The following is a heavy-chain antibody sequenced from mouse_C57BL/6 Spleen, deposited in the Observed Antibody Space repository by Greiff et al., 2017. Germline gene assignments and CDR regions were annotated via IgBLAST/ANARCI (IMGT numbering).Heavy chain of an antibody. V-gene: IGHV1-80*01. D-gene: IGHD4-1*01. CDR1: GYAFSSYW. Sequence: LQQSGASVKISCKASGYAFSSYWMNWVKQRPGKGLEWIGQIYPGDGDTNYNGKFKGKATLTADKSSSTSYMQLSSLTSRDSAVYFCARGDWDVTYAMDYWGQGTSVTGSS. J-gene: IGHJ4*01. CDR2: IYPGDGDT. CDR3: ARGDWDVTYAMDY.